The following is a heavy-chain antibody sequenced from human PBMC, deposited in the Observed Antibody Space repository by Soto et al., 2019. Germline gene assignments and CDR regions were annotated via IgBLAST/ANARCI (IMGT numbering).Heavy chain of an antibody. J-gene: IGHJ5*02. CDR1: GGSISSYY. CDR3: AREYSSSPEWFLP. D-gene: IGHD6-6*01. V-gene: IGHV4-59*01. CDR2: IYYSGST. Sequence: SETLSLTCTVSGGSISSYYWSWIRQPPGKGLEWIGYIYYSGSTNYNPSLKSRVTISVDTSKNQFSLKLSSVTAADTAVYYCAREYSSSPEWFLPCGPGTLVTVSS.